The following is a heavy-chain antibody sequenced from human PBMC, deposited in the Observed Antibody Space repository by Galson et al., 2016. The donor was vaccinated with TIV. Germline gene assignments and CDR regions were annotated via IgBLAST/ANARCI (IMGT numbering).Heavy chain of an antibody. CDR1: GVTFSSHT. Sequence: SVKVSCKASGVTFSSHTISWVRQAPGQGLEWMGGINTLFGTTNYEKKFRGRVTTTAGKSTNTVYMEVSSLRSEATAVYYCVRHDYSKYGFNWFDPWGQGTLVTVSS. V-gene: IGHV1-69*06. CDR3: VRHDYSKYGFNWFDP. D-gene: IGHD4-11*01. CDR2: INTLFGTT. J-gene: IGHJ5*02.